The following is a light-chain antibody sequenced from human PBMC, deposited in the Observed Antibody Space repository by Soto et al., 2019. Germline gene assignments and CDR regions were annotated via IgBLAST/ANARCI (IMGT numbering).Light chain of an antibody. Sequence: EIVLTQSPGTLSLSPGERLTLSCRASQSVTTSYVAWYQHKPGQAPRLLIYGASAKATGTPDRFNGSGSGTDFTLTISRLEPEDFAVYYCQQYGSSPFTFGPGTKVDF. CDR2: GAS. J-gene: IGKJ3*01. CDR1: QSVTTSY. CDR3: QQYGSSPFT. V-gene: IGKV3-20*01.